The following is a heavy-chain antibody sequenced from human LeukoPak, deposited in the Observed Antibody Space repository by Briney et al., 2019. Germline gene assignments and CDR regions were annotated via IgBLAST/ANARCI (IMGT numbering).Heavy chain of an antibody. CDR1: GYTFTSYY. CDR2: INPSGGST. J-gene: IGHJ4*02. Sequence: ASVEVSCKASGYTFTSYYMHWVRQAPGQGLEWMGIINPSGGSTSYAQKFQGRVTMTRDMSTSTVYMELSSLRSEDTAVYYCARAANYDSSGYYPDYWGQGTLVTVSS. D-gene: IGHD3-22*01. CDR3: ARAANYDSSGYYPDY. V-gene: IGHV1-46*01.